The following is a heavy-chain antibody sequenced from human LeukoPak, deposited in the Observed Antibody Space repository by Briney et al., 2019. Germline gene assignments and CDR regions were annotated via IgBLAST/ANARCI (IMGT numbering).Heavy chain of an antibody. Sequence: GGSLRLSCAASGFTFSNYAMSWVRQAPGKGLEWVSTISNSGGSTYSADSMKGRFTISRDNSKNTLYLQMNSLRAEDTAVYYCARGPLPTTRAFDIWGQGTLVTVSS. V-gene: IGHV3-23*01. J-gene: IGHJ3*02. D-gene: IGHD1-1*01. CDR2: ISNSGGST. CDR1: GFTFSNYA. CDR3: ARGPLPTTRAFDI.